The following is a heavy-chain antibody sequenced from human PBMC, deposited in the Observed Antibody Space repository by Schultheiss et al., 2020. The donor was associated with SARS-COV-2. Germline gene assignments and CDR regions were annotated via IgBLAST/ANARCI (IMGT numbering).Heavy chain of an antibody. Sequence: GESLKISCAAYGFTFSSYSMNWVRQAPGKGLEWVSTITSSSSYIYYADSVKGRFTISRDNAENSLYLQMNSLTAEDTAVYFCARYRPGADYWSGYEDYWGQGTLVTVSS. D-gene: IGHD3-3*01. J-gene: IGHJ4*02. CDR1: GFTFSSYS. CDR2: ITSSSSYI. V-gene: IGHV3-21*01. CDR3: ARYRPGADYWSGYEDY.